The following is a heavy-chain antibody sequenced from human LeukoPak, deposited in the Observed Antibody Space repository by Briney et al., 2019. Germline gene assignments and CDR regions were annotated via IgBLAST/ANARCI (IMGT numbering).Heavy chain of an antibody. V-gene: IGHV1-24*01. Sequence: ASVKVSCKVSGYTLTEFSMHWVRQAPGKGLEWMGGFDPEDGETIYAQKFQGRVTMTEDTSTDTAYMELSSLRSEDTAVYYCATGGYSYGDAPFDYWGRGTLVTVSS. J-gene: IGHJ4*02. CDR2: FDPEDGET. CDR1: GYTLTEFS. D-gene: IGHD5-18*01. CDR3: ATGGYSYGDAPFDY.